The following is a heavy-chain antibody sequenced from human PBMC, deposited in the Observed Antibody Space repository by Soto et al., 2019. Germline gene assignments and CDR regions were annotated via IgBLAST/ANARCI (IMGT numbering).Heavy chain of an antibody. Sequence: QVQLQESGPGLVKPSQTLSLSCTVSGGSLSSDGDYWSWIRQHPGKGMEWIGFIYYSGSTYYNPSLESRVNISVDSTQNQFTLMLSYVTDADTAVYYCARDTQSIYSGYFDSWGQGTLVTVSS. V-gene: IGHV4-31*03. D-gene: IGHD1-26*01. CDR3: ARDTQSIYSGYFDS. J-gene: IGHJ4*02. CDR2: IYYSGST. CDR1: GGSLSSDGDY.